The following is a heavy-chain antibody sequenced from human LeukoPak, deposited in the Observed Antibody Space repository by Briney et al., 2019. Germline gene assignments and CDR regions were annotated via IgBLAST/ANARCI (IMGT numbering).Heavy chain of an antibody. J-gene: IGHJ6*02. D-gene: IGHD2/OR15-2a*01. Sequence: SETLSLTCTVSDGSINNYYWTWIRQPPGKGLEWIGSMYYSGSTYYNPSLMSRVTISVDTSKNHFSLNLTSVIAADTAVYYCASQNYYYGMDLWGQGTTVTVSS. V-gene: IGHV4-59*12. CDR1: DGSINNYY. CDR3: ASQNYYYGMDL. CDR2: MYYSGST.